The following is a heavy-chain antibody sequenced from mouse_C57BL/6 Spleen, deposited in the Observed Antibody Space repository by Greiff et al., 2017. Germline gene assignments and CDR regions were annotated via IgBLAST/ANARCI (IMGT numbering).Heavy chain of an antibody. J-gene: IGHJ1*03. D-gene: IGHD1-1*01. CDR2: IDPSDSYT. CDR3: ARSAGSSCWYFEV. V-gene: IGHV1-69*01. Sequence: QVQLQQPGAELVMPGASVKLSCKASGYTFTSYWMHWVKQRPGQGLEWIGEIDPSDSYTNYNQKFKGKSTLTVDKSSSTAYLQLSSLTSEDSAVYYCARSAGSSCWYFEVWGTGTTVTVSS. CDR1: GYTFTSYW.